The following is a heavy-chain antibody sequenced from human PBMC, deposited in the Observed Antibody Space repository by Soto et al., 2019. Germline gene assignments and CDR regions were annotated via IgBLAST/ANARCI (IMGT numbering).Heavy chain of an antibody. J-gene: IGHJ6*02. V-gene: IGHV4-30-4*01. CDR1: PRSLSSGDYS. CDR3: ARDQYCSGGSCYLYYYYGMDV. D-gene: IGHD2-15*01. CDR2: SYYSGST. Sequence: PAPTLSLTFTLSPRSLSSGDYSWTWIRQPPGKRLDWIRYSYYSGSTYYNPCLKSRITISVDTSKNQYSLKLSSVTAADTAVYYCARDQYCSGGSCYLYYYYGMDVWGQGTTVTVSS.